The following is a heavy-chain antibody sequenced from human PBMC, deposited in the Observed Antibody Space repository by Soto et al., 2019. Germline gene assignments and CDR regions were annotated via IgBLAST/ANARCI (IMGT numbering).Heavy chain of an antibody. Sequence: SETLSLTCAVYGGPFSDYYWSWIRQPPGKGLEWIGEITDSGSTNYNPSLKSRVTISVDTSQGQISLKLSSVTAADTALYYCATLGSTYGNSFDNWGQGTLVTVSS. V-gene: IGHV4-34*09. D-gene: IGHD5-18*01. CDR2: ITDSGST. CDR3: ATLGSTYGNSFDN. CDR1: GGPFSDYY. J-gene: IGHJ4*02.